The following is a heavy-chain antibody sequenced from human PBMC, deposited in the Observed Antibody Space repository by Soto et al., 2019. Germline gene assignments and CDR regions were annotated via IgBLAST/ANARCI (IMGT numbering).Heavy chain of an antibody. V-gene: IGHV3-66*01. D-gene: IGHD3-3*01. CDR1: GFTVSSNY. CDR2: IYSGGST. J-gene: IGHJ6*03. Sequence: GGSLRLSCAASGFTVSSNYMSWVRQAPGKGLEWVSVIYSGGSTYYADSVKGRFIISRDNSKNTLYLQMNSLRAEDTAVYYCARLWGRAQMGVLRFLEWPSMDVWGKGTTVTVSS. CDR3: ARLWGRAQMGVLRFLEWPSMDV.